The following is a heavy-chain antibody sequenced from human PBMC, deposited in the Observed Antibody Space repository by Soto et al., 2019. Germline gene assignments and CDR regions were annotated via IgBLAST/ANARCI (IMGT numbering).Heavy chain of an antibody. J-gene: IGHJ6*02. CDR1: GFTVSSNY. CDR2: IYSGGST. CDR3: ERDHPATRHGMDV. V-gene: IGHV3-53*01. Sequence: XGSLRLSFAASGFTVSSNYVSWVRQAPGKGLEWVSVIYSGGSTYYADSVRGRFTISRDNSKNTLYLQMKSLRAEDTAVYYCERDHPATRHGMDVWGQGTTVTVSS.